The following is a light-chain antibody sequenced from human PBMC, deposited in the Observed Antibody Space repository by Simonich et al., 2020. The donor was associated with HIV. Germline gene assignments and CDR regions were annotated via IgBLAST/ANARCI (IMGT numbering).Light chain of an antibody. CDR3: MQSIELPPRFT. V-gene: IGKV2D-29*02. J-gene: IGKJ3*01. Sequence: DIVMSQTPLSLSVTPGQPASISCKSSQSLLQSDGKTYLYWDLQKPGQSPQLLFYEVSDRFSGVPARFSVSGSGTDFTLKISRVEAEDVGVYYCMQSIELPPRFTFGPGTKVDIK. CDR2: EVS. CDR1: QSLLQSDGKTY.